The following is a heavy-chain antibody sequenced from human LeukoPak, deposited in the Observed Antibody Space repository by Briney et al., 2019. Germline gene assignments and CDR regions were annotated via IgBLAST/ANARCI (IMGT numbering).Heavy chain of an antibody. Sequence: GASVKVSCKASGYTFTNYAMNWVRQAPGQGLEWMGWINTNTGNPTYAQDFTGRFVFSLDTSVSTAYLQISSLKADDTAVYYCARGAYCGGDCSWFDPWGQGTLVTVSS. CDR2: INTNTGNP. J-gene: IGHJ5*02. V-gene: IGHV7-4-1*02. D-gene: IGHD2-21*02. CDR3: ARGAYCGGDCSWFDP. CDR1: GYTFTNYA.